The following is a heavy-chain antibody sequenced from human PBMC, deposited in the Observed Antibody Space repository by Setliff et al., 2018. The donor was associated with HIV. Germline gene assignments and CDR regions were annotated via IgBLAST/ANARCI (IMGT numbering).Heavy chain of an antibody. CDR2: IYYSGST. D-gene: IGHD6-13*01. V-gene: IGHV4-39*01. Sequence: PSETLSLTCTVSGGSISSSSYYWGWIRQPPGKGLEWIGSIYYSGSTYYNPSLSSRLTISVDTSKNQISLRLSSVTAADTGVYYCARHRDPPGSRWIFYYYYMDLWGGGTTVTVSS. CDR3: ARHRDPPGSRWIFYYYYMDL. J-gene: IGHJ6*03. CDR1: GGSISSSSYY.